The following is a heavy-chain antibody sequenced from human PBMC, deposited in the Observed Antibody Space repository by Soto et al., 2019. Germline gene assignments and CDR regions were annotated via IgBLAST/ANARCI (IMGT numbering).Heavy chain of an antibody. J-gene: IGHJ6*02. CDR2: INHSGST. CDR3: ARGETTGTTLYYYYGMDV. D-gene: IGHD1-1*01. Sequence: APETLSLTCAVYGGSFSGYYWSWIRQPPGKGLEWIGEINHSGSTNYNPSLKSRVTISVDTSKNQFSLKLSSVTAADTAVYYCARGETTGTTLYYYYGMDVWGQGTTVTVSS. CDR1: GGSFSGYY. V-gene: IGHV4-34*01.